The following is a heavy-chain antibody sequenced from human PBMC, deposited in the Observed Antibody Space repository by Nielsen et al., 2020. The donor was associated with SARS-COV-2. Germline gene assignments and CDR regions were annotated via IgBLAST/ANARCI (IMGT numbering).Heavy chain of an antibody. D-gene: IGHD3-22*01. CDR2: IYYSGST. J-gene: IGHJ5*02. Sequence: RQAPGKGLEWIGSIYYSGSTYYNPSLKSRVTISVDTSKDQFSLKLSSVTAADTAVYYCASNPYYYDSSGHLPHLVNFDPWGQETLVTVSS. V-gene: IGHV4-39*01. CDR3: ASNPYYYDSSGHLPHLVNFDP.